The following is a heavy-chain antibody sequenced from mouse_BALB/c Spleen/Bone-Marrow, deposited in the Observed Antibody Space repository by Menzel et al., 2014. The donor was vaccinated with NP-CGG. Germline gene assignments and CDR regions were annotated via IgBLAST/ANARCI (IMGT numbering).Heavy chain of an antibody. CDR1: GFDFSRYW. J-gene: IGHJ3*01. D-gene: IGHD2-3*01. V-gene: IGHV4-1*02. Sequence: EVKLLESGGGLVQPGGSLKLSCAASGFDFSRYWMSWVRQAPGKGLQWIGEINPDSNTINYTPSLKGKFIISRDNAKNTLYLQMSKVRSEDTALYYCARLGYYGGFAYWGQGTLVTVSA. CDR2: INPDSNTI. CDR3: ARLGYYGGFAY.